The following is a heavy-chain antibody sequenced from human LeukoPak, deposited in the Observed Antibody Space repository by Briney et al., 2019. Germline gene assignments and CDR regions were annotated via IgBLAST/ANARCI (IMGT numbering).Heavy chain of an antibody. CDR1: GFTVSSNY. V-gene: IGHV3-53*01. CDR2: IYSGGST. J-gene: IGHJ4*02. D-gene: IGHD6-19*01. Sequence: PGGSLRLSCAASGFTVSSNYMSWVRQAPGKGLEWVSVIYSGGSTYYADSVKGRFTISRDNSKNTLYLQMNSLRAKDTAVYYCASLLTYSSGWSDYFDYWGQGTLVTVSS. CDR3: ASLLTYSSGWSDYFDY.